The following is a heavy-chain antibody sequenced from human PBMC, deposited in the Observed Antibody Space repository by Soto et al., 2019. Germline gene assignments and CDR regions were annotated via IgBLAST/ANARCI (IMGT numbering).Heavy chain of an antibody. J-gene: IGHJ4*02. V-gene: IGHV2-5*01. Sequence: SGPTLVNPTQTLTLTCTFSAFSLSTNGVGVGWIRQPPGKPLEWLAVIYWNEDKRYSRSLKSRLSITKDTSKNQVVLTMTTMDPVDTATYYCVHTVMVPTITGGHYFDYSGAGIMATVYS. CDR3: VHTVMVPTITGGHYFDY. CDR2: IYWNEDK. CDR1: AFSLSTNGVG. D-gene: IGHD2-2*01.